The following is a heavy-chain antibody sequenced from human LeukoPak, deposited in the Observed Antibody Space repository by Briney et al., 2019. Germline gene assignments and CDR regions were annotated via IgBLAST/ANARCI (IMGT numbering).Heavy chain of an antibody. CDR1: GFTFSSYA. J-gene: IGHJ1*01. D-gene: IGHD6-13*01. Sequence: RGGSLRLSCAASGFTFSSYAMSCVRQAPGKGLEWVSAISGSGGSTYYADSVKGRFTISRDNSKNTLYLQMNSLRAEDTAVYYCATIRRHHSSSWYGFGFQHWGQGTLVTVSS. CDR2: ISGSGGST. CDR3: ATIRRHHSSSWYGFGFQH. V-gene: IGHV3-23*01.